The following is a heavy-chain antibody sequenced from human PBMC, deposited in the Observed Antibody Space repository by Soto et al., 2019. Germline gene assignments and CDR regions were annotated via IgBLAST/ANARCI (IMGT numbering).Heavy chain of an antibody. CDR1: GYTLTSYD. D-gene: IGHD6-19*01. CDR3: ARGIAVAGTSAFDI. CDR2: MNPNSGNT. J-gene: IGHJ3*02. Sequence: SAKVSCEASGYTLTSYDIIWVQQATGQGLEWMGWMNPNSGNTGYAQKFQGRVTMTRNTSISTAYMELSSLRSEDTAVYYCARGIAVAGTSAFDIWGQGTMVTVSS. V-gene: IGHV1-8*01.